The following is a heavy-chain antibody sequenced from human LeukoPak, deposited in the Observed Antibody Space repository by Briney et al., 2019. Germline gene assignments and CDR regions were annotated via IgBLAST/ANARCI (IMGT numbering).Heavy chain of an antibody. CDR2: ISSSSYI. CDR3: ARAGGSGTTLGY. J-gene: IGHJ4*02. V-gene: IGHV3-21*01. D-gene: IGHD3-10*01. CDR1: GFTFSSYS. Sequence: GGSLRLSCAASGFTFSSYSMNWVRQAPGKGLEWVSSISSSSYIYYADSVKGRFTISRDNAKNSLYLQMNSLRAEDTAVYYCARAGGSGTTLGYWGQGTLVTVSS.